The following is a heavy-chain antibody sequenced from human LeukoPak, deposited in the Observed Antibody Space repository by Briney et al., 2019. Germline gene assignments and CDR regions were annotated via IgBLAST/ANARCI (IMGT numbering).Heavy chain of an antibody. CDR1: GFTVSSNY. D-gene: IGHD6-13*01. J-gene: IGHJ3*02. CDR2: IYSGGDT. CDR3: ARVDSRDAFDI. V-gene: IGHV3-66*01. Sequence: GGSLRLSCAASGFTVSSNYMSWVRQAPGKGLEWVSVIYSGGDTFYADSVKGRFTISRDNSKNTLYLQMNSLRAEDTAVYYCARVDSRDAFDIWGQGTMVTASP.